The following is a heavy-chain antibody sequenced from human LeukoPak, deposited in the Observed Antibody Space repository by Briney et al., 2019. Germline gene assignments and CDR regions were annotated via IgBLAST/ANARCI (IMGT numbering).Heavy chain of an antibody. J-gene: IGHJ4*02. V-gene: IGHV3-30*03. CDR2: ISYDGSNK. CDR3: AREESGRGGYYFDY. D-gene: IGHD1-26*01. Sequence: GGSLRLSCAASGFTFCSYGMHWVRQAPGKGLEWVAVISYDGSNKYYADSVKGRFTISRDNSKNTLYLQMNSLRAEDTAVYYCAREESGRGGYYFDYWGQGTLVTVSS. CDR1: GFTFCSYG.